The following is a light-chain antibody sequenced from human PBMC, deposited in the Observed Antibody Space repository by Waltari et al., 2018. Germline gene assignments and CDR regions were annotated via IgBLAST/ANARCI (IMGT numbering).Light chain of an antibody. CDR1: QSILYSKNY. CDR3: QQYYSNPIT. V-gene: IGKV4-1*01. Sequence: DIVMTPSPDSLAVSLGERATINCKSSQSILYSKNYLAWYQQKPGQPPKLLIYWASTREFGVPDRFRGSGSGADFTLTISSLQAEDVAVYFCQQYYSNPITFGQGTRLEIK. CDR2: WAS. J-gene: IGKJ5*01.